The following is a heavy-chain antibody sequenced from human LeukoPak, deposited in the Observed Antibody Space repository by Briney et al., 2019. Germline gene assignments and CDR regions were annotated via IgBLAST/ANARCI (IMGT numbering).Heavy chain of an antibody. D-gene: IGHD1-26*01. CDR1: GFTFSSYA. V-gene: IGHV3-23*01. J-gene: IGHJ4*02. CDR3: AKDIVGATTFPDY. Sequence: SGGSLRLSCAASGFTFSSYAMSWVRQAPGKGLEWVSAISGSGGSTYYADSVKGRFTISRDNSKNSLYLQMNSLRTEDTALYYCAKDIVGATTFPDYWGQGTLVTVSS. CDR2: ISGSGGST.